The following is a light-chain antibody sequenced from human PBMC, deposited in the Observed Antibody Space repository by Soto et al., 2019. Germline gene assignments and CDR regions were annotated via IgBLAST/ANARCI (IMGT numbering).Light chain of an antibody. CDR1: QRVSSTY. CDR3: QQYSSSRWT. V-gene: IGKV3-20*01. Sequence: PGERATLSCRASQRVSSTYLAWYQQKPGQAPRPLISAASSRATGTPDRFSGSGSGTDFTLTISRLEPEDFAVYYCQQYSSSRWTFGQGTKVEIK. CDR2: AAS. J-gene: IGKJ1*01.